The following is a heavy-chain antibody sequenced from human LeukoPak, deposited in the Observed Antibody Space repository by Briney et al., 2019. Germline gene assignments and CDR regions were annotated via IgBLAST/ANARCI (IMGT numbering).Heavy chain of an antibody. Sequence: SETLSLTCTVSGGSIRSGDFYWSWIRQPPGKGLEWIGYIYYSGSTNYKPSLKSRVTISKDTSKNQFSLKLSSVTAADTAVYCARETYSGTQGGFDYWGQGTLVTVSS. CDR3: ARETYSGTQGGFDY. CDR1: GGSIRSGDFY. D-gene: IGHD1-26*01. V-gene: IGHV4-30-4*01. CDR2: IYYSGST. J-gene: IGHJ4*02.